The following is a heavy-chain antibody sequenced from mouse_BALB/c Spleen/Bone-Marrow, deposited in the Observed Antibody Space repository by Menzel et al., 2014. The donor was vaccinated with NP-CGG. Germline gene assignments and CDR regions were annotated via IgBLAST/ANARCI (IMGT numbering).Heavy chain of an antibody. J-gene: IGHJ2*01. CDR3: AKNQEAFDY. CDR2: INSNGGIT. Sequence: EVKLMESGGGLVQPGGSLKLSCAASGFTFSNYGMSWVRRTPDKRLELVATINSNGGITYYPDSVKGRFTISRDNAKNTLYLQMSSLKSEDTAMYYCAKNQEAFDYWGQGTTLTVSS. CDR1: GFTFSNYG. V-gene: IGHV5-6-3*01. D-gene: IGHD3-2*02.